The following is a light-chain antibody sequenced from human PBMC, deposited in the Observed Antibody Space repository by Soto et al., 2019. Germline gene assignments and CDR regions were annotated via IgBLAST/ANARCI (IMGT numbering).Light chain of an antibody. J-gene: IGKJ2*01. CDR3: QQTYSTPPYT. Sequence: DIQMTQSPSSLSASVGDRVTITCRASQSISTYLNWYQQKPGKAPQLLIYDASSLQSGVPSRFSGSGSGTDFTLTISSLQPEDFATYYCQQTYSTPPYTFGQGTKLEIK. CDR1: QSISTY. V-gene: IGKV1-39*01. CDR2: DAS.